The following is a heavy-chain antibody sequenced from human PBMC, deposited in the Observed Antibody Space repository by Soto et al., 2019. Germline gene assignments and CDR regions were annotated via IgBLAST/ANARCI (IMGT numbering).Heavy chain of an antibody. CDR3: ARGYYYDSSGYYYWFDP. V-gene: IGHV1-8*01. CDR1: GYTFTSYY. D-gene: IGHD3-22*01. CDR2: MNPNSGNT. Sequence: ASVNVSCKSSGYTFTSYYINWVRQATGQGLEWMGWMNPNSGNTGYAQKFQGRVTMTRNTSISTAYMELSSLRSEDTAVYYCARGYYYDSSGYYYWFDPWGQGTLVTVSS. J-gene: IGHJ5*02.